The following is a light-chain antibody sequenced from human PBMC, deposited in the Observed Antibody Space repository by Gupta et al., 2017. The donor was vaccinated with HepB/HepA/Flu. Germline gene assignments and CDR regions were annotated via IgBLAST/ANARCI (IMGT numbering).Light chain of an antibody. V-gene: IGLV1-47*01. Sequence: QSVLTQSPSASGTPGQRVTISCSGGTSNIGTYHVHWYQHLPGTAPKLLFYKTNQRPSGVPDRFSASKSGTSAALAISGLRSEDEADYYCATWDVSLRALVFGGGIKLTVL. CDR1: TSNIGTYH. CDR2: KTN. CDR3: ATWDVSLRALV. J-gene: IGLJ2*01.